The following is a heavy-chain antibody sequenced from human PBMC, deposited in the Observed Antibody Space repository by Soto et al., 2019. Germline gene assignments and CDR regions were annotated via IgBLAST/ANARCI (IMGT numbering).Heavy chain of an antibody. CDR3: ARVGSPYYYDSSSGGGFHWFDP. CDR1: GGTFSSYA. D-gene: IGHD3-22*01. Sequence: ASVKVSCKASGGTFSSYAISWVRQAPGQGLEWMGGIIPIFGTANYAQKFQGRVTITADESTSTAYMELSSLRSEATAVYYCARVGSPYYYDSSSGGGFHWFDPWGQGTLVTVSS. J-gene: IGHJ5*02. V-gene: IGHV1-69*13. CDR2: IIPIFGTA.